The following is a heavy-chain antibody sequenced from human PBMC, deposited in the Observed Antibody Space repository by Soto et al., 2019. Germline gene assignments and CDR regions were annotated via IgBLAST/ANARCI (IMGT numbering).Heavy chain of an antibody. CDR1: GFTFRSYG. V-gene: IGHV3-30*18. CDR2: ISYDVTNK. CDR3: TKDLRIAVAGTDYFDS. J-gene: IGHJ4*02. D-gene: IGHD6-19*01. Sequence: QVQLVQSGGGVVQPGRSLRLSCAASGFTFRSYGMHWVRQAPGKGLEWVAVISYDVTNKYYADSVKGRFTISRDNSENXLYLRMNVLRPEDTAVYYCTKDLRIAVAGTDYFDSWGQGTLVTVSS.